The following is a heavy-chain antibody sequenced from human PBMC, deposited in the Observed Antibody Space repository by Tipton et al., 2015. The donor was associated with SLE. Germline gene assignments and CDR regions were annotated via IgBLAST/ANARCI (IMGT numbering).Heavy chain of an antibody. V-gene: IGHV3-30*04. CDR3: ARAPTTRLDY. CDR2: IGDDGSYK. Sequence: RSLRLSCAASGFTFSTFTFNWVRRAPGKGLEWVAVIGDDGSYKSYADSVKGRFTISRDNSESTLYLQLNSLRVEYTAVYYCARAPTTRLDYWGQGTLVSVSS. J-gene: IGHJ4*02. CDR1: GFTFSTFT. D-gene: IGHD4-17*01.